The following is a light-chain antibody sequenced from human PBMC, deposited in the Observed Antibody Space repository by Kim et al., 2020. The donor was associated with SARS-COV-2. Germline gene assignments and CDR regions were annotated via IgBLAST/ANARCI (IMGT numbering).Light chain of an antibody. CDR3: QQPNSSPFT. CDR2: GAS. J-gene: IGKJ3*01. CDR1: QGINNY. V-gene: IGKV1-17*03. Sequence: DIQITQSPSAMSASVGDRVTITCRASQGINNYLAWFQQTPGKVPKLLIYGASSLQGGVPSRISGSGSATETTLTISSLQPDDFATYYYQQPNSSPFTFGPGTKVDIK.